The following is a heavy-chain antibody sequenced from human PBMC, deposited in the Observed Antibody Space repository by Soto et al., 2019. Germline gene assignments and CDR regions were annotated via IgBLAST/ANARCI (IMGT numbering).Heavy chain of an antibody. D-gene: IGHD3-3*01. CDR3: ARGLSYRTIFGVVIRGLMAFDI. J-gene: IGHJ3*02. CDR1: GGSFSGYY. V-gene: IGHV4-34*01. CDR2: INHSGST. Sequence: PSETLSLTCAVYGGSFSGYYWSCIRQPPGKGLEWIGEINHSGSTNYNPSLKSRVTISVDKSKNQFSLKLSSVTAADTAVYYCARGLSYRTIFGVVIRGLMAFDIWGQGTMVTVSS.